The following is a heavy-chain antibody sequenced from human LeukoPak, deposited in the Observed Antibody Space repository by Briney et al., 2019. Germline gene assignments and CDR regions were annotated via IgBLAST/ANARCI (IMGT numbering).Heavy chain of an antibody. J-gene: IGHJ4*02. Sequence: QPGGSLRLSCAASGFTFSSYWMHWVRQAPGKGLVWVSRINSDGSSTSYADSVKGRFTISRDNAKNSLYLQINSLRAEDTAVYYCARVWAVPIKAAAGTENDYWGQGTLVTVSS. V-gene: IGHV3-74*01. D-gene: IGHD6-13*01. CDR3: ARVWAVPIKAAAGTENDY. CDR2: INSDGSST. CDR1: GFTFSSYW.